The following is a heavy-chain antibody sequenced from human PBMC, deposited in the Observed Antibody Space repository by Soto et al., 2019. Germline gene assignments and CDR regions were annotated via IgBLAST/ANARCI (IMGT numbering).Heavy chain of an antibody. J-gene: IGHJ4*02. D-gene: IGHD3-22*01. V-gene: IGHV3-30*03. Sequence: GGSLRLSCAASGFTFSSYGMHWVRQAPGKGLEWVAVISYDGSNKYYADSVKGRFTISRDNSKNTLYLQMNSLRSEDTAVYYCATNYYDSSGYYYSFDYWGQGTLVTVSS. CDR3: ATNYYDSSGYYYSFDY. CDR2: ISYDGSNK. CDR1: GFTFSSYG.